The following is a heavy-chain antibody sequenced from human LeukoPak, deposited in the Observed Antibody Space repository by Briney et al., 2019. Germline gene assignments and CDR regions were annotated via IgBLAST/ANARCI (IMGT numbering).Heavy chain of an antibody. CDR1: GGSISSYY. Sequence: SETLSLTCTVSGGSISSYYWSWIRQPPGKGLEWIGFIYYIGSTHYNPSLKSRVTISVDTSKNQFSRKLSSVTAADTAVYYCATTYSSSFSWGQGTLVTVSS. J-gene: IGHJ4*02. CDR2: IYYIGST. CDR3: ATTYSSSFS. D-gene: IGHD6-13*01. V-gene: IGHV4-59*01.